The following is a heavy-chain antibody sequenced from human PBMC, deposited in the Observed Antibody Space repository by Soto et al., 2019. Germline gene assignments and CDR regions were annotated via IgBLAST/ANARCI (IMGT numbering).Heavy chain of an antibody. CDR1: GYTFTSYG. CDR2: ISAYNGNT. D-gene: IGHD3-10*01. Sequence: QVQLVQSGAEVKKPGASVKVSCKASGYTFTSYGISWVRQAPGQGLEWMGWISAYNGNTNYAQKLQGRVTMTTDTSTSTAYMELRSLRSDDTAVYYCARDLHVLLWFVGTYYYGMDVWGQGTTVTVSS. J-gene: IGHJ6*02. CDR3: ARDLHVLLWFVGTYYYGMDV. V-gene: IGHV1-18*01.